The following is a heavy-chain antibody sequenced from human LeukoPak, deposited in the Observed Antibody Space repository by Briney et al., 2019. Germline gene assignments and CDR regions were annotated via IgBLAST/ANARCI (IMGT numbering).Heavy chain of an antibody. CDR2: IYYSGST. D-gene: IGHD6-19*01. CDR1: GGSISSGGYY. Sequence: PSETLSLTCTVSGGSISSGGYYWSWIRQHPGKGLEWIGYIYYSGSTYYNPSLKSRVTISVDTSKNQFSLKLSSVTAADTAVYYCASKGVWRVYYGMDVWGQGTTVTVSS. V-gene: IGHV4-31*03. J-gene: IGHJ6*02. CDR3: ASKGVWRVYYGMDV.